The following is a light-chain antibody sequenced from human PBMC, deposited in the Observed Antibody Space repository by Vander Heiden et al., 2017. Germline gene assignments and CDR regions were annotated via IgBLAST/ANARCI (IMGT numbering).Light chain of an antibody. J-gene: IGLJ3*02. CDR2: GTS. CDR1: SSNIGAGH. CDR3: ASWDDSLSVVL. V-gene: IGLV1-47*01. Sequence: QSILTQPPSASGTPGQRVTIYCSGSSSNIGAGHVNWYQQLPGAAPKVLIDGTSQRPSGVADRFSGSKSGTSATLAISGLRSDDEADYYCASWDDSLSVVLFGGGTRLTVL.